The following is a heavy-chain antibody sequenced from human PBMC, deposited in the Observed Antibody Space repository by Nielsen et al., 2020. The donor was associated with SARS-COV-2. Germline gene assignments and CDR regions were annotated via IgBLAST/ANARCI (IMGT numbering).Heavy chain of an antibody. CDR1: GFTFSGSA. D-gene: IGHD1-26*01. Sequence: GGSLRLSCAASGFTFSGSAMHWVRQASGKGLEWVGRIRSKAETYATSYAASVKGRFTISRDDSKNTAYLQMNSLKTEDTAVYYCTRQLLVEATPPDYWGQGTLVTVSS. CDR3: TRQLLVEATPPDY. CDR2: IRSKAETYAT. V-gene: IGHV3-73*01. J-gene: IGHJ4*02.